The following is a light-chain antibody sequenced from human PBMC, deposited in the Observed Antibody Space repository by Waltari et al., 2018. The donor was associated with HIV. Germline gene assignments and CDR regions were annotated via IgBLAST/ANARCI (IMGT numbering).Light chain of an antibody. Sequence: QSALTQPASVSGSPGQSITISCTGTSSDIGSYNLVSWYQQHPGKAPKLMISEVNKRPSGGSYRCSGSKSGNTAALTISGLQAEDEADYYCCSDAGSSTYVVFGGGTKLTVL. V-gene: IGLV2-23*02. CDR3: CSDAGSSTYVV. J-gene: IGLJ2*01. CDR2: EVN. CDR1: SSDIGSYNL.